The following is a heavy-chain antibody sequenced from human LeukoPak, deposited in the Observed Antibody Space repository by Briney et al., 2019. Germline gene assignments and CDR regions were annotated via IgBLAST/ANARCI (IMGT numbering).Heavy chain of an antibody. CDR1: GGSISSYY. CDR3: ARGRSNYYGMDV. D-gene: IGHD1-26*01. Sequence: PSETLSLTCTVSGGSISSYYWSWLRQPPGKGLEWIGYIYYSGSTNYNPSLKSRVTMPVDTSKNLFSLKVSSVTAADTAVYYCARGRSNYYGMDVWGQGTTVTVSS. J-gene: IGHJ6*02. V-gene: IGHV4-59*01. CDR2: IYYSGST.